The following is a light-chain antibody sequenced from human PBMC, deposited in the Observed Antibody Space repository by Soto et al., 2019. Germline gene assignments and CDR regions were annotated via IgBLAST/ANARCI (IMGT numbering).Light chain of an antibody. V-gene: IGKV1-9*01. CDR1: RDVSSY. J-gene: IGKJ2*01. Sequence: IQMTQSPSSLSATVGDSVTITCRASRDVSSYLVWYQQKPGQAPELLIYAASTLQSGVPLRFSGSGSGTEFTLTISSLQPEDFATYYCQQLSYYPRTFGQGTKLEI. CDR2: AAS. CDR3: QQLSYYPRT.